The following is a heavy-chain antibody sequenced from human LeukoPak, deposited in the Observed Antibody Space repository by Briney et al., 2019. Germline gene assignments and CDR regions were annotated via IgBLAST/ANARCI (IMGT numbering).Heavy chain of an antibody. Sequence: SQTLSLTCAISGDSVSSNSAAWHWIRQSPSRGLEWLGRSYYRSNWYNDYAVFVKSLITNNPHTSKNQFYLQLNSVTPEDTAVYCCARSDTAMVTVHYGMDVWGQGTTVTVSS. CDR1: GDSVSSNSAA. CDR3: ARSDTAMVTVHYGMDV. V-gene: IGHV6-1*01. J-gene: IGHJ6*02. D-gene: IGHD5-18*01. CDR2: SYYRSNWYN.